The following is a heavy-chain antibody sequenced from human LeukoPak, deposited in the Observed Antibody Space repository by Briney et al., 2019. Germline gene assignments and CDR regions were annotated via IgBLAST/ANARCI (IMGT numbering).Heavy chain of an antibody. Sequence: GGSLRLSCAASGFTFSSYAMSWVRQAPGKGLEWVSAISGSGGSTYYAGSVKGRFTISRDNSKNTLYLQMNSLRAEDTAVYYCAKFAGESSGWYLFGIGDYYYYMDVWGKGTTVTVSS. V-gene: IGHV3-23*01. CDR3: AKFAGESSGWYLFGIGDYYYYMDV. CDR1: GFTFSSYA. J-gene: IGHJ6*03. CDR2: ISGSGGST. D-gene: IGHD6-19*01.